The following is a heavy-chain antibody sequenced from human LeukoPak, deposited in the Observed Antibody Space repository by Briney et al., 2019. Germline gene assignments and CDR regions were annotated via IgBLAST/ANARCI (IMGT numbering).Heavy chain of an antibody. CDR2: IHRDGKSI. Sequence: GGSLRLSCVASGFTFDTYWMHWVRQAPGKGLVWVSRIHRDGKSINYADFVQGRFTVSRDNAKNTLYLQMHSLRVEDTAMYYCARGLRDRYGMDVWGQGTTVTVSS. CDR1: GFTFDTYW. CDR3: ARGLRDRYGMDV. V-gene: IGHV3-74*01. J-gene: IGHJ6*02.